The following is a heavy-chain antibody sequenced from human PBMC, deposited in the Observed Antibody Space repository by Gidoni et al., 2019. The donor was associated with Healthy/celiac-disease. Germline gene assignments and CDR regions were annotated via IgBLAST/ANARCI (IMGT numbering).Heavy chain of an antibody. CDR1: GGSISSSSYY. D-gene: IGHD2-15*01. CDR3: ARPVVVAATGWFDP. CDR2: IYYSGST. Sequence: QLQLQESGPGLVKPSETLSLTCTVSGGSISSSSYYWGWIRQPPGKGLEWIGSIYYSGSTYYNPSLKSRVTISVDTSKNQFSLKLSSVTAADTAVYYCARPVVVAATGWFDPWGQGTLVTVSS. J-gene: IGHJ5*02. V-gene: IGHV4-39*01.